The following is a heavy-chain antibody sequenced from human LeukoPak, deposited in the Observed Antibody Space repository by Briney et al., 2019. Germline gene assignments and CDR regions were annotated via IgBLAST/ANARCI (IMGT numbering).Heavy chain of an antibody. CDR1: GYTLTSYY. D-gene: IGHD3-16*02. V-gene: IGHV1-18*04. CDR2: ISVYNGDT. J-gene: IGHJ4*02. Sequence: ASVKVSCKASGYTLTSYYMHWVRQAPGQGLEWMGWISVYNGDTNYAQNFQDRVTMTTDTSTSTAYMELRSLRSDDTAVYYCARDQYDSVWRSHRPYFDYWGQGTLVTVSS. CDR3: ARDQYDSVWRSHRPYFDY.